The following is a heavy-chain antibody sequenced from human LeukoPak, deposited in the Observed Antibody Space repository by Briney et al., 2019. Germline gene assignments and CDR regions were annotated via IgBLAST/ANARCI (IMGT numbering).Heavy chain of an antibody. CDR1: XGXXXXSXFX. J-gene: IGHJ4*02. V-gene: IGHV4-39*01. CDR2: ISYPGXX. CDR3: AAGYATFLYYFDY. D-gene: IGHD2/OR15-2a*01. Sequence: SETLSLTCTVSXGXXXXSXFXXXXXXQXPXKGXXCIXSISYPGXXXYXPSLRSRVTISVDTSKNQFSLRLSSVTAADTAVYYCAAGYATFLYYFDYWGQGTLVTVSS.